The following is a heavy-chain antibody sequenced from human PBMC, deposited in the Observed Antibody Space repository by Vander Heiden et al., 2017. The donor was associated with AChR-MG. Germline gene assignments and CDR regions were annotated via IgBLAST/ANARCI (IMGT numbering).Heavy chain of an antibody. CDR1: GFTFSRYA. V-gene: IGHV3-23*01. Sequence: EVQVLESGGGLVQPGGSLRLSCITSGFTFSRYAMTWVRQAPGKGRGWVASVGVDGNSYYGDYVKGRFTMSRDNSENTLHLQMNSLSAEDTAVYYCARRGLGGDTRFYNFDYWGQGTLVTVSS. CDR3: ARRGLGGDTRFYNFDY. D-gene: IGHD3-16*01. CDR2: SVGVDGNS. J-gene: IGHJ4*02.